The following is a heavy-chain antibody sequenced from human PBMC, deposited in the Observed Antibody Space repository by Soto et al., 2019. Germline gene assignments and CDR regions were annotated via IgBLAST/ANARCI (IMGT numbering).Heavy chain of an antibody. J-gene: IGHJ4*02. CDR2: IDTSSTKI. V-gene: IGHV3-11*01. Sequence: QVQLVESGGDLVKPGGSLRLSCAASGYTFSDYYLSWIRQAPGKGLEWISYIDTSSTKIYYADSVRGRFTISRDNGKNSLSLEMNKRRVEDTAVYFCASHYDLWTGYLSPVDYWGRGTLVTVSS. D-gene: IGHD3-3*01. CDR1: GYTFSDYY. CDR3: ASHYDLWTGYLSPVDY.